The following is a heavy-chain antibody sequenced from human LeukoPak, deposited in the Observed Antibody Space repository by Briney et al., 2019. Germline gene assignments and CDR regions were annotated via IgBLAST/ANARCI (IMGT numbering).Heavy chain of an antibody. CDR1: GFTFSSYE. CDR2: ISSSGSTI. J-gene: IGHJ6*02. CDR3: ARGLYYGMDV. D-gene: IGHD3-22*01. V-gene: IGHV3-48*03. Sequence: GGSLRLSCAASGFTFSSYEMNWVRQAPGKGLEWVSYISSSGSTIYCADSVKGRFTISRDNAKNSLYLQMNSLRAEDTAVYYCARGLYYGMDVWGQGTTVTVSS.